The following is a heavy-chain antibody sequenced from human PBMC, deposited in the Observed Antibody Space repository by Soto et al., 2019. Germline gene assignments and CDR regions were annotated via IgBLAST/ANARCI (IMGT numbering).Heavy chain of an antibody. Sequence: EVQLVESGGGLVKPGGSLRLSCAASGFTFSNAWMSWVRQAPGKGLEWVGRIKSKTDGGTTDYAAPVKGRFTISRDDLKTTLYLQMNSLKTEDTSVYYCTTIWFGDLDYWGQGTLVTVSS. D-gene: IGHD3-10*01. CDR3: TTIWFGDLDY. J-gene: IGHJ4*02. CDR1: GFTFSNAW. V-gene: IGHV3-15*01. CDR2: IKSKTDGGTT.